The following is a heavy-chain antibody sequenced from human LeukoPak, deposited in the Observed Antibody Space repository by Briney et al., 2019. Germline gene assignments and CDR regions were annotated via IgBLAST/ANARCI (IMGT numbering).Heavy chain of an antibody. D-gene: IGHD4-17*01. J-gene: IGHJ4*02. V-gene: IGHV3-48*03. Sequence: GGSLRLSCAASGFPFNIYEMSWVRRAPGKGLEWVSYISSSGSTIYYADSVKGRFTISRDNAKNSLYLQMNSLRAEDTAVYYCARDLTTTSEHWGQGTLVTVSS. CDR2: ISSSGSTI. CDR1: GFPFNIYE. CDR3: ARDLTTTSEH.